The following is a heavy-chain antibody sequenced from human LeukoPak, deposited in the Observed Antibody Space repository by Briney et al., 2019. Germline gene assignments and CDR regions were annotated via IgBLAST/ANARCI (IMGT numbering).Heavy chain of an antibody. V-gene: IGHV4-59*01. CDR2: IYYSGST. CDR3: ARGHYGSGSYSD. J-gene: IGHJ4*02. Sequence: PSETLSLTCTVSGGSISSYYWSWIRQPPGKGLEWIGYIYYSGSTNYNPSLKSRVTISVDTSKNRFSLKLSSVTAADTAVYYCARGHYGSGSYSDWGQGTLVTVSS. D-gene: IGHD3-10*01. CDR1: GGSISSYY.